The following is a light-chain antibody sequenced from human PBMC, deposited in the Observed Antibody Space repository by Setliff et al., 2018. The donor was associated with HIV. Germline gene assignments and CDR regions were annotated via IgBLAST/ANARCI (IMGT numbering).Light chain of an antibody. Sequence: QSVLTKPPPASGSPGQSVTISCTAASSDVGGYNYVSWYQKHPGKAPNLMIFEVSKRPSGVPDRFSGSKSVHTPSLTVSGLQAEDEADYYCTSYAGSNTYVFGTGTNVTVL. V-gene: IGLV2-8*01. CDR2: EVS. CDR1: SSDVGGYNY. J-gene: IGLJ1*01. CDR3: TSYAGSNTYV.